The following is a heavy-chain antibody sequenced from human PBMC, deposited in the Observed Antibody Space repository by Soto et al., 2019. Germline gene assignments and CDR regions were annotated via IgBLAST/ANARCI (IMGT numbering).Heavy chain of an antibody. CDR3: TTGSVGATDYYYYYGMDV. D-gene: IGHD1-26*01. CDR2: IKSKTDGGTT. V-gene: IGHV3-15*01. J-gene: IGHJ6*02. Sequence: GGSLRLSCAASGFTFSNAWMSWVRQAPGKGLEWVGRIKSKTDGGTTDYAAPVKGRFTISRDDSKNTLYLQMNSLKTEDTAVYYCTTGSVGATDYYYYYGMDVWGQGTTVTV. CDR1: GFTFSNAW.